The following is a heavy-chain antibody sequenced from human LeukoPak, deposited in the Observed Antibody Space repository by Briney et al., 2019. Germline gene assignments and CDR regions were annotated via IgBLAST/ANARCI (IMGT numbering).Heavy chain of an antibody. V-gene: IGHV4-59*08. CDR1: GGSISSYY. CDR3: ARVGDYYGSGSP. J-gene: IGHJ5*02. CDR2: IYYSGST. D-gene: IGHD3-10*01. Sequence: SETLSLTCTVSGGSISSYYWSWIRQPPGKGLEWIGYIYYSGSTYYNPSLKSRVTISVDTSKNQFSLKLSSVTAADTAVYYCARVGDYYGSGSPWGQGTLVTVSS.